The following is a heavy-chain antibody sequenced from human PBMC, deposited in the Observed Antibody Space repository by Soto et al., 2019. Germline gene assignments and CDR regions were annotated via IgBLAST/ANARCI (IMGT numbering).Heavy chain of an antibody. Sequence: EVQLVESGGGLVQPGGSLRLSCAASGFTFSRSDMHWVRQSTGKGLEWVAGIGPAGDIYHADSVRGRFTISRDNAENSLYLQMNSLREGDTAVYFCARDRSVSGTGEFDYWGQGTLVTVSS. CDR3: ARDRSVSGTGEFDY. CDR1: GFTFSRSD. CDR2: IGPAGDI. J-gene: IGHJ4*02. D-gene: IGHD6-19*01. V-gene: IGHV3-13*01.